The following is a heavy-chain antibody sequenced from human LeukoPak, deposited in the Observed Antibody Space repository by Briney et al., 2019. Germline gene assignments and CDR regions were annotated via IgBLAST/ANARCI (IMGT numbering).Heavy chain of an antibody. Sequence: GASVKVSCKASGYTFTNYGISWVRQAPGQGLEWMGWISGYNGNTKYAQKLQGRVTMTTDASTSTAYMELRSLRSDDTAVYYCASVYSSSGSGDYWGQGTLVTVSS. CDR3: ASVYSSSGSGDY. CDR1: GYTFTNYG. CDR2: ISGYNGNT. D-gene: IGHD6-13*01. J-gene: IGHJ4*02. V-gene: IGHV1-18*01.